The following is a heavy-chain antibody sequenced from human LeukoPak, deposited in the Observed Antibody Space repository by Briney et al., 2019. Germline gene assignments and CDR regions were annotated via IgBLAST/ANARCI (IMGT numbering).Heavy chain of an antibody. CDR3: ARVSTNSRVAGYDPQWYFDL. J-gene: IGHJ2*01. V-gene: IGHV1-18*01. CDR2: ISAYNGNT. D-gene: IGHD2/OR15-2a*01. Sequence: ASVKVSCKASGYTFINCGFTWVRQAPGQGLEWMGWISAYNGNTNYLQKLQGRVTMTTDTSTNTAYMELRSLRSDDTAVYYCARVSTNSRVAGYDPQWYFDLWGRGTLVTVSS. CDR1: GYTFINCG.